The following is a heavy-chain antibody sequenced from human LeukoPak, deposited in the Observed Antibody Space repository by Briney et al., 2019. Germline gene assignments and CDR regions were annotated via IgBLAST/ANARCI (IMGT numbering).Heavy chain of an antibody. D-gene: IGHD2-2*01. V-gene: IGHV3-23*01. CDR3: AKVTSPIVVPAAPLGY. J-gene: IGHJ4*02. Sequence: QPGGSLRLSCAASGFTFSSYAMSWVRQAPGKGLEWVSAISGSGGSTYYADSVKGRFTISRDNSKNTLYLQMNSLRAEDTAVYYCAKVTSPIVVPAAPLGYWGQGTLVTVSS. CDR2: ISGSGGST. CDR1: GFTFSSYA.